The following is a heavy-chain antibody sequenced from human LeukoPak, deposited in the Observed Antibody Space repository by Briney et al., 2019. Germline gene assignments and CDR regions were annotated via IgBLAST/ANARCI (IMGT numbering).Heavy chain of an antibody. Sequence: GGSLRLSCAASGFSFSNAWMSWVRQAPGKGLEWVAFIRYDGTDKYYADSVKGRFTISRDNSKNTLFLQMNSLRAEDTAVYYCAKRGGSFIGYFDYWGQGTLVTVSS. V-gene: IGHV3-30*02. CDR2: IRYDGTDK. D-gene: IGHD1-26*01. J-gene: IGHJ4*02. CDR1: GFSFSNAW. CDR3: AKRGGSFIGYFDY.